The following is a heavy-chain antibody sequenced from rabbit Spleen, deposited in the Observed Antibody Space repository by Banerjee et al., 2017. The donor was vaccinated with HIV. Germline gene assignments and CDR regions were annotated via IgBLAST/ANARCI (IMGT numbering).Heavy chain of an antibody. CDR1: GFSFNNSYY. Sequence: QSLEESGGGLVKPEGSLTLTCTASGFSFNNSYYMCWVRQAPGKGLEWIACIYVGTSGSAYFASWATGRFTISKTSSTTVTLQMTSLTAADTATYFCARDTGSSFSTYGMDLWGQGTLVTVS. D-gene: IGHD8-1*01. CDR2: IYVGTSGSA. CDR3: ARDTGSSFSTYGMDL. V-gene: IGHV1S40*01. J-gene: IGHJ6*01.